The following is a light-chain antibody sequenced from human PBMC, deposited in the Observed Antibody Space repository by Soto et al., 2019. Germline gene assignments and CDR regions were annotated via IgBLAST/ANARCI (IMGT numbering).Light chain of an antibody. CDR1: ETFCSGC. CDR2: GAS. Sequence: DTVLTQSPATVSLSPGESVTLSCRASETFCSGCLAWYQQKPGQSPRLLIYGASSRATGIPDRFSGSGSGTDFTLTISRLEPEDFAVYYCQHYGATPGTFGPGTKLGIK. CDR3: QHYGATPGT. V-gene: IGKV3-20*01. J-gene: IGKJ1*01.